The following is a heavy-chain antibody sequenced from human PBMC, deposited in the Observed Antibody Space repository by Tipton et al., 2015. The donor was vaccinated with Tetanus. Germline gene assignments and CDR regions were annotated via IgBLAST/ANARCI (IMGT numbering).Heavy chain of an antibody. CDR1: GFTFSAFS. CDR2: INRNGGGK. V-gene: IGHV3-7*01. CDR3: ARDRGEDWTNFYYMDV. Sequence: SLRLSCSASGFTFSAFSMNWVRQAPGKGLEWVANINRNGGGKYYVDSVKGRFTISRDEAKKSVYLEMSSLTVGDTAVYYCARDRGEDWTNFYYMDVWGKGATVIVSS. J-gene: IGHJ6*03. D-gene: IGHD3/OR15-3a*01.